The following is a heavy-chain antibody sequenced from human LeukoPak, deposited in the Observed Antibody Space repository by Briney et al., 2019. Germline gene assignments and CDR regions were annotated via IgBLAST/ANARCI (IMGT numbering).Heavy chain of an antibody. CDR1: GGSFSGYY. J-gene: IGHJ4*02. V-gene: IGHV4-34*01. CDR3: AREKGLVGAAFDY. Sequence: PSETLSLTCAVYGGSFSGYYWSWIRQPPGKGLEGIGEINHSGSTNYNPSLESRVTISVDTSKNQFSLKLSSVTAADTAVYYCAREKGLVGAAFDYWGQGTLVTVSS. D-gene: IGHD1-26*01. CDR2: INHSGST.